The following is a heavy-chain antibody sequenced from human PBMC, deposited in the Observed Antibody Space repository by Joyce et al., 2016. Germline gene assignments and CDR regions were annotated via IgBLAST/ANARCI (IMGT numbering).Heavy chain of an antibody. Sequence: QVQLVESGGGVIQPGSSLRLSCAASGFLFSNYGMQWFGQAPGKGWEWVAMMSHDGTSKYYADSVKGRFTISGDSSKNTLYLQMTSLRVEDTAIYYCAKDLMINRWTNYFDQWGQGTLVTVSS. CDR1: GFLFSNYG. CDR3: AKDLMINRWTNYFDQ. D-gene: IGHD5-24*01. CDR2: MSHDGTSK. V-gene: IGHV3-30*18. J-gene: IGHJ4*02.